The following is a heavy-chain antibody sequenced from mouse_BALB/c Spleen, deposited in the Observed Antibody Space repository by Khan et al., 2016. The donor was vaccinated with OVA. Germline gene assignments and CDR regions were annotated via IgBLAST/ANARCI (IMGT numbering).Heavy chain of an antibody. D-gene: IGHD1-2*01. Sequence: EVQLQESGPGLVKPSQSLSLTCTVTGYSITSGYGWSWIRQFPGNKLEWMGYISYSGSTNYNPSPNSRISITRATSKNQFFLQWNSVTTEDTATYYCARTARIKYWGQGTTLTVSA. J-gene: IGHJ2*01. CDR3: ARTARIKY. CDR2: ISYSGST. CDR1: GYSITSGYG. V-gene: IGHV3-2*02.